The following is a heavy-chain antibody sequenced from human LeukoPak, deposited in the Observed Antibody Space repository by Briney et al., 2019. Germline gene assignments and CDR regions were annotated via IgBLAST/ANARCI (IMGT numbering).Heavy chain of an antibody. Sequence: GGSLRLSCAASGFTFSNYAMTWVRQAPGRGLEWVSAISDGGSRTNYADSVKGRFTISRDNSKNTLYLQMNSLRAEDTALYYCATQLKYSGSWCHFFDYRGQGTLATVSS. V-gene: IGHV3-23*01. CDR2: ISDGGSRT. D-gene: IGHD6-13*01. CDR3: ATQLKYSGSWCHFFDY. J-gene: IGHJ4*02. CDR1: GFTFSNYA.